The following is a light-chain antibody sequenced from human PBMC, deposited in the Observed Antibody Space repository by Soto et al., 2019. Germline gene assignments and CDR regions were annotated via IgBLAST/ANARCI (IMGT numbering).Light chain of an antibody. CDR1: SSDVGGYNY. Sequence: QSVLTQPPSASGSPGQSVTISCTGTSSDVGGYNYVSWYQQHPGKAPKVIIYEVSKRPSGVPDRVSGSKSGNTASLTVSGLQAEDEAYDYCSSYGGSNNLLFGGGTKLTVL. CDR2: EVS. V-gene: IGLV2-8*01. CDR3: SSYGGSNNLL. J-gene: IGLJ2*01.